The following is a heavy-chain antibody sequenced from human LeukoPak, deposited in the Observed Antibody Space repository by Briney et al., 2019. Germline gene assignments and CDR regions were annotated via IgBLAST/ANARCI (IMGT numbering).Heavy chain of an antibody. CDR3: ATSSGWYSSGGYYFDY. Sequence: SVKVSCKASGGTFSSYAISWVRQAPGQGLEWMGGIILIFGTANYAQKFQGRVTITADESTSTAYMELSSLRSEDTAVYYCATSSGWYSSGGYYFDYWGQGTLVTVSS. CDR1: GGTFSSYA. D-gene: IGHD6-19*01. V-gene: IGHV1-69*13. CDR2: IILIFGTA. J-gene: IGHJ4*02.